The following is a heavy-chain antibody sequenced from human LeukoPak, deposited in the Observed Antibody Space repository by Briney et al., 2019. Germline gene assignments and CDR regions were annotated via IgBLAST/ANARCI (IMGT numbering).Heavy chain of an antibody. CDR1: GGSISSGDYY. V-gene: IGHV4-30-4*01. D-gene: IGHD3-10*01. CDR3: ARDSDLWFGELLYGAFDI. CDR2: IYYIGRT. J-gene: IGHJ3*02. Sequence: SETLTLTCTVSGGSISSGDYYWSWIRQPPGKGLEWIGYIYYIGRTYYNPSINSRVTISVDTSKNQFSLKLSAVTDADTAVYYCARDSDLWFGELLYGAFDIWGQGTMVTVSS.